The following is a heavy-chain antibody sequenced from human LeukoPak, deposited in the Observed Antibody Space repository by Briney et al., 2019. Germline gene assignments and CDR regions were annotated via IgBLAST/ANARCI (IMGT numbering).Heavy chain of an antibody. D-gene: IGHD2-15*01. J-gene: IGHJ4*02. V-gene: IGHV3-23*01. CDR2: ISGSGGST. CDR1: GFTFSSYA. Sequence: PGGSLRLSCAASGFTFSSYAMSWVRQAPGKGLEWVSAISGSGGSTYYADSVKGWFTISRDNSKNTLYLQMNSLRAEDTAVYYCAKDGIVVVVAATPDYWGQGTLVTVSS. CDR3: AKDGIVVVVAATPDY.